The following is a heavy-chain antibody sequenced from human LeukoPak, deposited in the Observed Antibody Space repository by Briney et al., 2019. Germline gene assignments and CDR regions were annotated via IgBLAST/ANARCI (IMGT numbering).Heavy chain of an antibody. CDR1: GFTFTSYT. V-gene: IGHV3-48*02. Sequence: PGETLTLSCAASGFTFTSYTMNWIRQAPANGLDLLSYITSSSSNIYYGDSVKGRLNMCRNEAMYSLYLQIISIRHEDTALNYFLRSKTYFVEYWGQGALVT. CDR2: ITSSSSNI. J-gene: IGHJ4*02. CDR3: LRSKTYFVEY. D-gene: IGHD1-26*01.